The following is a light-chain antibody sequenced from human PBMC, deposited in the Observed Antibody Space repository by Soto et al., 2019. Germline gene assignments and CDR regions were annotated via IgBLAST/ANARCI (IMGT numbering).Light chain of an antibody. CDR3: QQTYSTPGT. Sequence: DIQMTQSPSTLSASVGDSVTITCRASQNVTTSMAWYQHKPGRAPKLLIYAASSLQSGVPSRFRGSGSGTDFTLTINSLQPEDFATFYCQQTYSTPGTFGQGTKVDIK. J-gene: IGKJ1*01. CDR2: AAS. CDR1: QNVTTS. V-gene: IGKV1-39*01.